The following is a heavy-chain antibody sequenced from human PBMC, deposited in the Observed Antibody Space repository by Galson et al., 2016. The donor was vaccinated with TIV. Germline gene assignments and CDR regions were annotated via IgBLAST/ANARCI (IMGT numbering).Heavy chain of an antibody. CDR1: GFTISNYW. D-gene: IGHD4-11*01. Sequence: SLRLSCAASGFTISNYWMHWVRQAPGKGLVWVSLINSDATNIHYADSVKGRFTISRDNAKNTLYLQMNSLRAEDTALYYCVCVGGDYRPWGQGTLVTVSS. J-gene: IGHJ4*02. V-gene: IGHV3-74*01. CDR3: VCVGGDYRP. CDR2: INSDATNI.